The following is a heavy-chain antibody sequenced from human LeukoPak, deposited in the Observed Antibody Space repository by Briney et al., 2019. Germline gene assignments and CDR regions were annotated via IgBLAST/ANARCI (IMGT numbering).Heavy chain of an antibody. CDR1: GLSFNDAW. V-gene: IGHV3-15*01. CDR3: TADLAGVTTDYGVDF. J-gene: IGHJ6*02. Sequence: GGSLRLSCEASGLSFNDAWMNWVRQAPGTGLEWVGRVKSKADGGTIDYAAPVKGRFTISTYNSKTTLYVQMNSLKDEDAAVYYCTADLAGVTTDYGVDFWGQGPTVTVSS. CDR2: VKSKADGGTI. D-gene: IGHD4-17*01.